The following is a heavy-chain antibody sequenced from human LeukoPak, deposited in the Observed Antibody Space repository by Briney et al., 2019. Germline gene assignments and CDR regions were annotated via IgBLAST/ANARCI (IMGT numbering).Heavy chain of an antibody. J-gene: IGHJ3*02. CDR2: IYTSGST. V-gene: IGHV4-61*02. Sequence: PSETLSLTCTVSGGSISSGSYYWSWIRQPAGKGLEWIGRIYTSGSTNYNPSLKSRVTISVDMSKNQFSLKLSSVTAADTAVYYCGGSAWIQLWLGAFDIWGQGTMVTVSS. CDR1: GGSISSGSYY. CDR3: GGSAWIQLWLGAFDI. D-gene: IGHD5-18*01.